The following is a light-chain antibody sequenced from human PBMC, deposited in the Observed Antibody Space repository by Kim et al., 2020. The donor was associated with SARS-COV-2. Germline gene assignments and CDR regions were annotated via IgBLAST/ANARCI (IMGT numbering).Light chain of an antibody. J-gene: IGLJ1*01. V-gene: IGLV2-8*01. CDR1: SSDVGAYNY. Sequence: QSALTQPPSASGSPGQSVTISCTGTSSDVGAYNYVSWYQQHPGKAPKLMICEVSKRPSGVPDRFSGSKSGNTASLTVSGLQAEDEADYYCSSYAGSNNYVFGTGNKVTVL. CDR3: SSYAGSNNYV. CDR2: EVS.